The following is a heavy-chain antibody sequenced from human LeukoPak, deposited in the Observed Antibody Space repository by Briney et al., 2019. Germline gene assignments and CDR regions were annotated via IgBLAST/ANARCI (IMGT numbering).Heavy chain of an antibody. CDR3: ARESVDSSGYSFDY. V-gene: IGHV3-53*01. J-gene: IGHJ4*02. CDR1: GFTVSSNY. Sequence: GGSLRLSCAASGFTVSSNYMSWVRQAPGKGLEWVSVIYSGGSTYYADSVKGRFTISRDNSKNTLYLQMNSLRAEDTAVYYCARESVDSSGYSFDYWGQGTLVTVSS. D-gene: IGHD3-22*01. CDR2: IYSGGST.